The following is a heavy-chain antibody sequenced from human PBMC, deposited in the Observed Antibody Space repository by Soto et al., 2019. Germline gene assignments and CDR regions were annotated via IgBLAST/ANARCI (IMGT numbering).Heavy chain of an antibody. V-gene: IGHV4-30-4*01. CDR3: ARGLGSGYGMDV. J-gene: IGHJ6*02. Sequence: LSLTCTVSGGSISSGDYYWSWIRQPPGKGLEWIGYIYYSGSTYYNPSLKSRVTISVDTSKNQFSLKLSSVTAADTAVYYCARGLGSGYGMDVWGQGTTVTVSS. D-gene: IGHD7-27*01. CDR2: IYYSGST. CDR1: GGSISSGDYY.